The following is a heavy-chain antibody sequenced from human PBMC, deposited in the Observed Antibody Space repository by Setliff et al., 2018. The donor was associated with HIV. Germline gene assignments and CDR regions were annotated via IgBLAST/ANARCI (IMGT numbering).Heavy chain of an antibody. Sequence: NPSETLSLTCTVSGASISSGDYYWSWIRQPPGKGLEWIGYLYYNVRTFYNPSLRSRVTISVDTSKNQFSLELSSVTAADTAVYYCVRAPDFWGQGTLVTVSS. CDR1: GASISSGDYY. V-gene: IGHV4-30-4*08. CDR3: VRAPDF. CDR2: LYYNVRT. J-gene: IGHJ4*02.